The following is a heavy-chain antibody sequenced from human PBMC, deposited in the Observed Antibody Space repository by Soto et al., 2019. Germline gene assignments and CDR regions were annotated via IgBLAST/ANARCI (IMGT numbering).Heavy chain of an antibody. J-gene: IGHJ4*02. D-gene: IGHD5-18*01. V-gene: IGHV1-46*01. Sequence: ASVKVSCKASGYTFTHYYMHWVRQAPGQGLEWMGIINPNGGSTTYAQRFRAGFSMTRDTSTSTVYMELSSLRSEDSAVYYCATSVNSAMAFDYWGQGTLVTVSS. CDR1: GYTFTHYY. CDR2: INPNGGST. CDR3: ATSVNSAMAFDY.